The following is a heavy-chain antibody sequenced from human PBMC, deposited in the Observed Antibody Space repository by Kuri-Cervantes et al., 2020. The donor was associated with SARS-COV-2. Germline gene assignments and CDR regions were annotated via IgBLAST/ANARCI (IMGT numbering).Heavy chain of an antibody. CDR2: ISAYNGNT. D-gene: IGHD6-19*01. CDR3: AAAAVAGWAFDI. V-gene: IGHV1-18*01. Sequence: ASVKVSCKASGYTFTSYGISWVRQAPGQGLEWMGWISAYNGNTNYAQKFQGRVTMTEDTSTDTAYMELSSLRSEDTAVYYCAAAAVAGWAFDIWGQGTMVTVSS. CDR1: GYTFTSYG. J-gene: IGHJ3*02.